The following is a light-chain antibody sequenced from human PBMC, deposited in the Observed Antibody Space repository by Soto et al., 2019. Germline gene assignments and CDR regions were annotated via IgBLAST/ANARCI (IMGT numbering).Light chain of an antibody. CDR1: TGAVTSGHY. V-gene: IGLV7-46*01. Sequence: QAVVTQEPSLTVSPGGTVTLTCGSSTGAVTSGHYPYWFQQKPGQAPRTLIYATSNKQSWTPARFSGSLLGGKAALTLSGAQPEDEAEYYFLLPYSGGWVFGGGTKLTVL. J-gene: IGLJ3*02. CDR2: ATS. CDR3: LLPYSGGWV.